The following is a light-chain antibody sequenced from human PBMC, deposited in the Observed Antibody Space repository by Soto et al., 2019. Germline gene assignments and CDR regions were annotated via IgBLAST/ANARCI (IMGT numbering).Light chain of an antibody. Sequence: EIVLTQSPATLSLSPGERATLSCRASQSVSSYLAWYQQKPGQAPRLLIYDASNRATGIPARFSGSGSGTDFTLNISSLEPEDFSVYYCQQRSNWPPIFTFGPGTKVDI. CDR1: QSVSSY. CDR2: DAS. CDR3: QQRSNWPPIFT. V-gene: IGKV3-11*01. J-gene: IGKJ3*01.